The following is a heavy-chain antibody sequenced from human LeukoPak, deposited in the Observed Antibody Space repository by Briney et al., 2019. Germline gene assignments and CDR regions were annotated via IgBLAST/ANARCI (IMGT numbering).Heavy chain of an antibody. CDR1: GFTFSNYW. CDR2: IKQDGSEK. Sequence: GGSLRLSCAASGFTFSNYWMSWVRQAPGKGLEWVANIKQDGSEKYYVDSVKGRFTMSRDNAKNSVYLQMNSLRAEDTAVYYCARSQGYDFWSGYSQSGYWGQGTLVTVSS. D-gene: IGHD3-3*01. J-gene: IGHJ4*02. CDR3: ARSQGYDFWSGYSQSGY. V-gene: IGHV3-7*01.